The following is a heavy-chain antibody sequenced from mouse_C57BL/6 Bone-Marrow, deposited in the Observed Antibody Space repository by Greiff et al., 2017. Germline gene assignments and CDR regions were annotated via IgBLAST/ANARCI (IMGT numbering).Heavy chain of an antibody. CDR2: ISGGGGNT. J-gene: IGHJ1*03. D-gene: IGHD1-1*01. CDR1: GFTFSSYT. CDR3: SRQVTTVLATKYFDV. Sequence: VQLKESGGGLVKPGGSLKLSCAASGFTFSSYTMSWVRQTPEKRLQWVAAISGGGGNTYYPDSVKGRFTISRDNDKNILYLQMSGLRSEDTALYYCSRQVTTVLATKYFDVWGTGTTVTVSS. V-gene: IGHV5-9*01.